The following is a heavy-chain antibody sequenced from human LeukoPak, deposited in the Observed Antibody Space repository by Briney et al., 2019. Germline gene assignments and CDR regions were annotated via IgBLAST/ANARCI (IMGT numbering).Heavy chain of an antibody. CDR2: INERRNT. J-gene: IGHJ4*02. V-gene: IGHV4-34*01. Sequence: SETLSLTCVVYGESFSGYSWSWIRQPPGKGLEWIGEINERRNTNYNPSLKSRVTVSIDTSKNQFSLKLSSVTAADTAVYYCARGGRYSSSWYVYFDYWGQGTLVTVSS. CDR1: GESFSGYS. D-gene: IGHD6-13*01. CDR3: ARGGRYSSSWYVYFDY.